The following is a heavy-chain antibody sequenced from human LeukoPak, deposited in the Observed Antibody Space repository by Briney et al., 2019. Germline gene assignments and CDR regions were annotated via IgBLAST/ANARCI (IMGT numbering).Heavy chain of an antibody. D-gene: IGHD6-13*01. V-gene: IGHV4-61*01. CDR1: GGSVSSGSYY. CDR2: IYYSGST. Sequence: SETLSLTCTVSGGSVSSGSYYWNWIRQPPGKGLEWIGYIYYSGSTNYNPSLNSRVTISLDTSKHHFSLKLSSVTAADTAVFYCARGYSSIRGWFDPWGQGTPVTVSS. CDR3: ARGYSSIRGWFDP. J-gene: IGHJ5*02.